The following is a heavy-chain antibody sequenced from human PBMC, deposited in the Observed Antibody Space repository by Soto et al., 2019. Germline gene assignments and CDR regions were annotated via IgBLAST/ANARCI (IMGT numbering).Heavy chain of an antibody. CDR2: ISGSGGTI. V-gene: IGHV3-48*02. Sequence: EVQLVESGGGLVQPGGSLRLSCAASGFTLSSYSMHWVRQAPGKGLEGVSYISGSGGTIYYADPVKGRFTISRDNAKNSLSVQMNSLRDEDTAVYFCARETGLRSSGWSYYFDFWGQGTLVTVSS. J-gene: IGHJ4*02. D-gene: IGHD6-19*01. CDR1: GFTLSSYS. CDR3: ARETGLRSSGWSYYFDF.